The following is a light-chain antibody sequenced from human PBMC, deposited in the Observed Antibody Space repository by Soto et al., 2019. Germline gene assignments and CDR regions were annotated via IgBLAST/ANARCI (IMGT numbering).Light chain of an antibody. J-gene: IGKJ4*01. CDR1: RSLLYSSNHKNY. CDR2: WAS. Sequence: DIVLTQSPDSLSVSLGERATIDCKSSRSLLYSSNHKNYLAWYQHKPGQPPRLLINWASARESGVPDRFSGAGSGTDFTLTISILQAEDVAVYFCQQYYGTPLTFGGGTKVEIK. V-gene: IGKV4-1*01. CDR3: QQYYGTPLT.